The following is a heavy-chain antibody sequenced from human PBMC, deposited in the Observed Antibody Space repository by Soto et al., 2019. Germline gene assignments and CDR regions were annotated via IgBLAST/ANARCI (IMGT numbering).Heavy chain of an antibody. V-gene: IGHV4-39*01. J-gene: IGHJ5*02. CDR1: GGSISSSSYY. Sequence: ASETLSLTCTVSGGSISSSSYYWGWIRQPPGKGLEWIGSIYYSGSTYYNPSLKSRVTISVDTSKNQFSLKLSSVTAADTAVYYCARWAFAGDWFDPWGQGTLVTVSS. CDR3: ARWAFAGDWFDP. D-gene: IGHD7-27*01. CDR2: IYYSGST.